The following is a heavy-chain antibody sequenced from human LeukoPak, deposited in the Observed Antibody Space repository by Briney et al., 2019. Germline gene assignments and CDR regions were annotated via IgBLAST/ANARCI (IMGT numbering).Heavy chain of an antibody. V-gene: IGHV1-2*06. Sequence: ASVKVSCKASGYTFTSYGISWVRQAPGQGLEWMGRINPNSSGTNYAQKFQGRVTMTRDTSISTAYMELSRLRSDDTAVYYCARVGYSGSYWEDYWGQGTLVTVSS. D-gene: IGHD1-26*01. CDR1: GYTFTSYG. J-gene: IGHJ4*02. CDR3: ARVGYSGSYWEDY. CDR2: INPNSSGT.